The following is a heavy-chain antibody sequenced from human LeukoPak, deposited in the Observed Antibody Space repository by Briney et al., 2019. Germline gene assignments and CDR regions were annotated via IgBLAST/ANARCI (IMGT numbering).Heavy chain of an antibody. Sequence: SLKVSCKASGYTFIGYYIHWVRQAPGQGLEWMGGIIPIFGTANYAQKFQGRVTITADESTSTAYMELSSLRSEDTAVYYCAIAWASYYDFWSGYDWGQGTLVTVSS. D-gene: IGHD3-3*01. CDR2: IIPIFGTA. CDR3: AIAWASYYDFWSGYD. J-gene: IGHJ4*02. V-gene: IGHV1-69*13. CDR1: GYTFIGYY.